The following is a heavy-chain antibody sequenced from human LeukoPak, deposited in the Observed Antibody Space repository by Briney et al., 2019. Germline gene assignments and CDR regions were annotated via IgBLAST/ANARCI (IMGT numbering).Heavy chain of an antibody. V-gene: IGHV5-51*01. Sequence: GESLKISCEGFGNRFTSYWIAWVRQAPGKGLEWMGIIHLGDSESRYSPAFQGRVTFSADKSTATALLQWTSLKASDTAMYYCARREDGYNLTLFDYWGQGTLVTVSS. J-gene: IGHJ4*02. CDR3: ARREDGYNLTLFDY. CDR2: IHLGDSES. D-gene: IGHD5-24*01. CDR1: GNRFTSYW.